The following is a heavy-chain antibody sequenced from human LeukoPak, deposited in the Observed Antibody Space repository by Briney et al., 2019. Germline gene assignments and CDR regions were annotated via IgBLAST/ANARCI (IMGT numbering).Heavy chain of an antibody. D-gene: IGHD6-19*01. CDR1: GFTFSSFA. V-gene: IGHV3-23*01. J-gene: IGHJ4*02. Sequence: GGSLRLSCSASGFTFSSFALSWVRQAPGKGLEWVSGIIGSGGSAYYADSVKGRFTISRDNSKNTLFLQMNSLRADDTAVYYCARTSSGWYGRFDYWGQGTLITVSS. CDR2: IIGSGGSA. CDR3: ARTSSGWYGRFDY.